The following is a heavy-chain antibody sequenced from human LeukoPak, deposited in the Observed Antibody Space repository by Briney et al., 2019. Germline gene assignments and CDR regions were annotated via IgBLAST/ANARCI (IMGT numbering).Heavy chain of an antibody. V-gene: IGHV3-23*01. CDR2: ISGSGGST. CDR3: AHDYGDYSYYFDY. Sequence: GGSLRLSCAPSGFTFRSFAMSWVRQAPGKGLEWVSAISGSGGSTYYADSVKGRFTISRDNSKNTLYLQMNSLRAEDTAVYYCAHDYGDYSYYFDYWGQGTLVTVSS. J-gene: IGHJ4*02. D-gene: IGHD4-17*01. CDR1: GFTFRSFA.